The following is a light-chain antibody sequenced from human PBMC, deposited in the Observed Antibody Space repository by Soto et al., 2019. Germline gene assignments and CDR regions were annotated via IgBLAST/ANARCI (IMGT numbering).Light chain of an antibody. CDR1: QSVGTR. V-gene: IGKV3-20*01. J-gene: IGKJ5*01. CDR2: GAS. CDR3: QQYGNSPIT. Sequence: EILLTQSPDTLSLSPGERATLSCRAAQSVGTRLAWYQQKPGQAPRLLIYGASTRATGIPARFSGSGSGTDFTLTISRLEPEDFAVYYCQQYGNSPITFGQGTRLEI.